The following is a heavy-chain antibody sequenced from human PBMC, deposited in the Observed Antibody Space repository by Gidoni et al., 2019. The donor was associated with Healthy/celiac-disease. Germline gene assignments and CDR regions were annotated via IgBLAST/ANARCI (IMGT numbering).Heavy chain of an antibody. CDR1: GFTFSSYA. CDR3: AKGTYGGNSFLGY. Sequence: EVQLLESGGGLVQPGGSLRLACAASGFTFSSYAMSWVRQAPGKGLEWVSAISGSGGSTYYADSVKGRFTISRDNSKNTLYLQMNSLRAEDTAVYYCAKGTYGGNSFLGYWGQGTLVTVSS. CDR2: ISGSGGST. J-gene: IGHJ4*02. D-gene: IGHD4-17*01. V-gene: IGHV3-23*01.